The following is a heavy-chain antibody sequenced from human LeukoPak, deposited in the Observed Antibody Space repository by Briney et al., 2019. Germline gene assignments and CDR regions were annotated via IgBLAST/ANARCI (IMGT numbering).Heavy chain of an antibody. Sequence: GGSLRLSCAASGFTFSSYEVNWVRQAPGKGLEWVSYISSSGSTIYYADSVKGRFTISRDNARNSLYLQMNSLRAEDTAVYYCARERAGGGGFDYWGQGTLVTVSS. V-gene: IGHV3-48*03. CDR2: ISSSGSTI. CDR3: ARERAGGGGFDY. CDR1: GFTFSSYE. D-gene: IGHD3-16*01. J-gene: IGHJ4*02.